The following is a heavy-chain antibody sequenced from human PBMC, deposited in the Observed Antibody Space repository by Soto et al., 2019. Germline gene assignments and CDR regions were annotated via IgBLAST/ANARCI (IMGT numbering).Heavy chain of an antibody. V-gene: IGHV4-59*01. Sequence: SETLSLTCTVSGGSTSSYYWSWIRQPPGKGLEWIGYIYYSGSTNYNPSLKSRVTISVDTSKNQFSLKLSSVTAADTAVYYCARLRHSGSYLFDYWGQGTLVTVSS. CDR1: GGSTSSYY. J-gene: IGHJ4*02. D-gene: IGHD1-26*01. CDR2: IYYSGST. CDR3: ARLRHSGSYLFDY.